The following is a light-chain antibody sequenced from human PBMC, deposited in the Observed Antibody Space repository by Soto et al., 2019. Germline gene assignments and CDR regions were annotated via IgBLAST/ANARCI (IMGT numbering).Light chain of an antibody. J-gene: IGLJ1*01. CDR1: SSDVGGYNY. CDR2: EVS. V-gene: IGLV2-14*01. Sequence: QSVLTQPASVSGSPGQSITISCTGTSSDVGGYNYVAWYQQHPGKVPRLMIYEVSNRPPGVSYRFSGSKSGSTASLTISGLQAEDEADYYCISYTGSSASYVFGTGTKVTVL. CDR3: ISYTGSSASYV.